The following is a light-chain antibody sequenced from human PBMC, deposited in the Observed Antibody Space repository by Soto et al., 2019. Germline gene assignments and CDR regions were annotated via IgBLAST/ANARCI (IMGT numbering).Light chain of an antibody. J-gene: IGKJ4*01. CDR3: QHRSNWPLT. V-gene: IGKV3-11*01. CDR1: QSVSSY. CDR2: DAS. Sequence: EIVLTQSPATLSLSPGESATLSCRASQSVSSYLAWYQQKRGQAPRLLIYDASNRATGIPARFSGSGSGTYFTLTISSLEPEDLAVYYCQHRSNWPLTFGGGTKVEIK.